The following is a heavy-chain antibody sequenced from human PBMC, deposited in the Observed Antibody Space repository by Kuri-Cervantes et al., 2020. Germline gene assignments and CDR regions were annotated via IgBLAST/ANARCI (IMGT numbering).Heavy chain of an antibody. CDR1: GFTFSDYY. Sequence: GGSLRLSCAASGFTFSDYYMSWIRQAPGKGLEWVSYISSSGSTIYYADSVKGRFTISRDNAKNPLYLQMSSLRAEDTAVYYCTRSTGLGNYARADYWGQGTLVTVSS. D-gene: IGHD3-10*01. CDR2: ISSSGSTI. V-gene: IGHV3-11*01. CDR3: TRSTGLGNYARADY. J-gene: IGHJ4*02.